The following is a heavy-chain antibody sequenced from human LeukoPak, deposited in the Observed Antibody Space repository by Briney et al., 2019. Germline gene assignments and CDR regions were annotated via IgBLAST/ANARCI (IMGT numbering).Heavy chain of an antibody. Sequence: GGSLRLSCAASGFTFSSYAMSWVRQAPGKGLEWVSGISGNSVSTYYADSVRGRFTISRDNSKNTLYLQMNSLRAEDTTVYYCAKDRSTITTRPGYCDYWGQGTLVTVSS. CDR2: ISGNSVST. CDR3: AKDRSTITTRPGYCDY. J-gene: IGHJ4*02. V-gene: IGHV3-23*01. CDR1: GFTFSSYA. D-gene: IGHD2-2*03.